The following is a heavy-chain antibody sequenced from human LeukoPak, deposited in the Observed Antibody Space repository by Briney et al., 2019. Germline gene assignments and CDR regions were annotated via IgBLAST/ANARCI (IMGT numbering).Heavy chain of an antibody. D-gene: IGHD5-18*01. V-gene: IGHV3-23*01. Sequence: PGGSLRLSCAASGFTFSSYAMSWVRQAPGKGLEWVSAISGSGGSTYYADSVKGRFTISRDNSKNTLYLQMNSLRAEDTAVYYCAKSPRRGYSYGYGYWGQGTLVTVSS. J-gene: IGHJ4*02. CDR1: GFTFSSYA. CDR3: AKSPRRGYSYGYGY. CDR2: ISGSGGST.